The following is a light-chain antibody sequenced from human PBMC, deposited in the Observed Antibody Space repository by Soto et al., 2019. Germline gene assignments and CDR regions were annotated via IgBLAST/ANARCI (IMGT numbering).Light chain of an antibody. Sequence: DIQMTQSPSTLSGSVGDRVTITCRASQTISSWLAWYQQKPGKAPKLLIYKASTLKSGVPSRFSGSGSGTEFTLTISSLQPEDSAIYYCQQADTFPITFGQGTRLEIK. J-gene: IGKJ5*01. CDR2: KAS. CDR3: QQADTFPIT. V-gene: IGKV1-5*03. CDR1: QTISSW.